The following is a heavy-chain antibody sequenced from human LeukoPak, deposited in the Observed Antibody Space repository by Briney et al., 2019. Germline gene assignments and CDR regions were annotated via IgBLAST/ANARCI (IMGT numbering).Heavy chain of an antibody. D-gene: IGHD5-12*01. J-gene: IGHJ4*02. CDR3: ARVYSGYDLPESLANYYFDY. V-gene: IGHV4-4*07. CDR1: GGSISSYY. Sequence: SETLSLTCTVSGGSISSYYWSWIRQPAGKGLEWIGRFYSGGSTDYNPSLKSRVTMSVDTSKNQFSLKLSSATAADTAVYYCARVYSGYDLPESLANYYFDYWGQGTLVTVSS. CDR2: FYSGGST.